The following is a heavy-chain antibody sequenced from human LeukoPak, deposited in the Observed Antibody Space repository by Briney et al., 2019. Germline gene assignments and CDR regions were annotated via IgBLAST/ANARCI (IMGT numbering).Heavy chain of an antibody. CDR3: ATPGTH. V-gene: IGHV4-39*01. CDR1: GGFISNSNYY. D-gene: IGHD1-1*01. J-gene: IGHJ4*02. CDR2: IYYTGRT. Sequence: SENLSLTCTVSGGFISNSNYYWGWIRQPPGKGLDWIGNIYYTGRTYYNSSLNSRVTISVDASKNQFSLRLTSLTAADTAEYYCATPGTHRGQGTLVTVSS.